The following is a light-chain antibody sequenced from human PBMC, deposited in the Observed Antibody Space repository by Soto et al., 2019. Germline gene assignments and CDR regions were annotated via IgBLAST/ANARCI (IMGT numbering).Light chain of an antibody. CDR3: QQYINYWT. CDR2: KPS. CDR1: QSINSC. Sequence: DIQMTQSPSPLSASVGDRVTITCRASQSINSCLAWYQQKPGKAPKLLIYKPSSLESGVPSRFSGSGSGTEFTLTISSLQPDDFATYYCQQYINYWTFGQGTKVEIK. J-gene: IGKJ1*01. V-gene: IGKV1-5*03.